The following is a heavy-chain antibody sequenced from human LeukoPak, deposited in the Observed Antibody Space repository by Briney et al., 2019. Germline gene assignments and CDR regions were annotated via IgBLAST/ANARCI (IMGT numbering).Heavy chain of an antibody. CDR3: ARGMAFDI. CDR2: INHSGST. V-gene: IGHV4-34*01. Sequence: SETLSLTCAVYGGSFSGYYWSWIRQPPGKGLEWIGEINHSGSTNYNPSLKSRVTISVDTSKNQFSLKLSSVTAVDTAVYYCARGMAFDIWGQGTMVTVSS. J-gene: IGHJ3*02. CDR1: GGSFSGYY.